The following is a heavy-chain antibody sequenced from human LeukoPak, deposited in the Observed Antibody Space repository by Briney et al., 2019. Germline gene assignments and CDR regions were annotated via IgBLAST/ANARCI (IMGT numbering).Heavy chain of an antibody. J-gene: IGHJ6*03. D-gene: IGHD6-13*01. Sequence: GRSLRLSCAASGFTFSSYAMHWVRQAPGKGLEWVAIISYDGSNKYHADSVKGRFTISRDNSKNTLYLQMNSLRAEDTAVYYCAKVEGDTAGVGSTHVKVIAAAGIPPDHYYYYMDVWGKGTTVTVSS. CDR3: AKVEGDTAGVGSTHVKVIAAAGIPPDHYYYYMDV. CDR2: ISYDGSNK. CDR1: GFTFSSYA. V-gene: IGHV3-30-3*01.